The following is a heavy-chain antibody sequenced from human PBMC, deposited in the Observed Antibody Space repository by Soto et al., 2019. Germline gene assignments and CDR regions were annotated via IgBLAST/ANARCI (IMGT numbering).Heavy chain of an antibody. CDR1: GGTFSDSV. V-gene: IGHV1-69*01. CDR2: IVPIFGKA. J-gene: IGHJ4*02. Sequence: QVQLVLSGPEVKKPGSSVKVSCKTSGGTFSDSVTSWVRQAPGQGLEWMGGIVPIFGKANLAEKFQDRVTITADESTTTAYMELSSLRSDDSVVYYCARGRDGSNYYFDYWGQGTLVTVSS. CDR3: ARGRDGSNYYFDY. D-gene: IGHD3-10*01.